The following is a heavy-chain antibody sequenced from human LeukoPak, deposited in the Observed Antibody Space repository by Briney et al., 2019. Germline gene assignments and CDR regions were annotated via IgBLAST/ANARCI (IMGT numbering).Heavy chain of an antibody. CDR1: GGSISSYY. CDR3: ARGNGELDY. Sequence: SETLSLTCTVSGGSISSYYWSWIRQPPGKGLEWIGYIYYSGSTNYNPSLKSRVIISVDTSKNQFSLKLSSVTAADTAVYYCARGNGELDYWGQGTLVTVSS. J-gene: IGHJ4*02. V-gene: IGHV4-59*01. CDR2: IYYSGST. D-gene: IGHD1-26*01.